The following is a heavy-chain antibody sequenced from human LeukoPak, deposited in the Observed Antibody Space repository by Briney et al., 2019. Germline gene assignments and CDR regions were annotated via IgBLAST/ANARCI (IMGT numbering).Heavy chain of an antibody. D-gene: IGHD2-2*01. CDR3: AREPSNTVVVSPTDY. V-gene: IGHV3-30-3*01. J-gene: IGHJ4*02. CDR1: GFTFSTYA. CDR2: ISYDGSNK. Sequence: GGSLRLSCAASGFTFSTYAMHWVRQAPGKGLEGVALISYDGSNKYYADSVKGRFTVSRDNSKNTLSLQMNSLRAEDTAVYYCAREPSNTVVVSPTDYWGQGTLVTVSS.